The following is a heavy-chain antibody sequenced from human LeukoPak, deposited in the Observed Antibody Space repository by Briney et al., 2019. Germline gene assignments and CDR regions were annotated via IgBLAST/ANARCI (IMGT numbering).Heavy chain of an antibody. J-gene: IGHJ6*03. CDR1: GDSISSSSYY. CDR2: VFHRGST. D-gene: IGHD2-2*01. Sequence: SETLSLTCTVSGDSISSSSYYWGWIRQPPGKGLEWIGSVFHRGSTYYNPSLKSRVTISVDTSKNQFSLKLSSVTAADTAVYYCARQYCSSTSCYYYYYHMDVWGKGTTVTVSS. CDR3: ARQYCSSTSCYYYYYHMDV. V-gene: IGHV4-39*01.